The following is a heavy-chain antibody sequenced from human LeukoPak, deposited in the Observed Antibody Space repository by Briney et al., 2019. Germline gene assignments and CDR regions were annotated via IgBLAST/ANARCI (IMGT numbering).Heavy chain of an antibody. CDR3: AKDGSSGWYGDH. D-gene: IGHD6-19*01. J-gene: IGHJ4*02. CDR2: IPYDGRNK. Sequence: GRSLRLSYAASGFTFSNYGMHWVRQPPAKGLEWVAVIPYDGRNKYHIDSVKGRFTISRDNSKNTLYLQMNSLRAEDTAVYYCAKDGSSGWYGDHWGQGTLVTVSS. CDR1: GFTFSNYG. V-gene: IGHV3-30*18.